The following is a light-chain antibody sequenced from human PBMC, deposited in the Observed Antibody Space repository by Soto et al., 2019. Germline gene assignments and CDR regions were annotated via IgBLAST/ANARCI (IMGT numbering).Light chain of an antibody. Sequence: EIELTQSPVTLSLSPGERATLSCRASQSVHTFLAWYQQKPGQAPRLLIYGASTRATGVPARFSGSGSGTDFTLTISSLEPEDFAVYYCQQRSNWPPDTFGQGTRLEIK. V-gene: IGKV3-11*01. CDR3: QQRSNWPPDT. J-gene: IGKJ5*01. CDR2: GAS. CDR1: QSVHTF.